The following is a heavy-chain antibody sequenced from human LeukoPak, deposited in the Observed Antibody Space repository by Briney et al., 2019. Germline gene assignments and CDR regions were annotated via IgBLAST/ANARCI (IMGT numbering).Heavy chain of an antibody. J-gene: IGHJ6*02. CDR2: ISYDGSNK. V-gene: IGHV3-30-3*01. D-gene: IGHD2-2*01. CDR3: ARDRGYCSSTSCPDTGYYYYGMDV. CDR1: GFTFSSYA. Sequence: EGSLRLSCAASGFTFSSYAMHWVRQAPGKGLEWVAVISYDGSNKYYADSVKGRFTISRDNSKNTLYLQMNSLRAEDTAVYYCARDRGYCSSTSCPDTGYYYYGMDVWGQGTTVTVSS.